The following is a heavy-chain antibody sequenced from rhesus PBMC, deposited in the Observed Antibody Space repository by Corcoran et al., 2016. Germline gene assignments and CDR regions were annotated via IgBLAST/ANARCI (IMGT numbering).Heavy chain of an antibody. Sequence: EVQLVESGGGLVQPGGSLRLSCAASGFTFSSYDMSWVRPAPGKGLEWVSYISYTVKTIYYADSVKGRFTISRDNAKNSLSLQMSSLRAEDTAVYYCTRDWISVVITTPYGLDSWGQGVVVTVSS. CDR1: GFTFSSYD. J-gene: IGHJ6*01. CDR3: TRDWISVVITTPYGLDS. D-gene: IGHD3-16*01. V-gene: IGHV3-136*01. CDR2: ISYTVKTI.